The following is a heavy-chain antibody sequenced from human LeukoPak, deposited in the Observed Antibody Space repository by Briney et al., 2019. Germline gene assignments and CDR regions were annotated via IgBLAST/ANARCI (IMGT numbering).Heavy chain of an antibody. D-gene: IGHD3-10*01. Sequence: PSQTLSLTCTVSGGSISSYYWSWIRQPPGKGLEWIGYIYYSGSTNYNPSLKSRVTISVDTSKNQFSLKLSSVTAADTAVYYCACITMVRGVPYYFDYWGQGTLVTVSS. CDR1: GGSISSYY. CDR2: IYYSGST. V-gene: IGHV4-59*08. J-gene: IGHJ4*02. CDR3: ACITMVRGVPYYFDY.